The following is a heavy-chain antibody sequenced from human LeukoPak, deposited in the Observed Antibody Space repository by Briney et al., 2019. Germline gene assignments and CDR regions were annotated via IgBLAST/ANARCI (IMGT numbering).Heavy chain of an antibody. J-gene: IGHJ4*02. V-gene: IGHV4-4*07. CDR3: AKDTRKGHIGYFDY. D-gene: IGHD2-21*01. Sequence: SETLSLTCTVSGGSISSYYWSWIRQPAGKGLEWIGRIYTSGSTNYNPSLKSRVTMSVDTSKNQFSLKLSSVTAADTAVYYCAKDTRKGHIGYFDYWGQGTLVTVSS. CDR2: IYTSGST. CDR1: GGSISSYY.